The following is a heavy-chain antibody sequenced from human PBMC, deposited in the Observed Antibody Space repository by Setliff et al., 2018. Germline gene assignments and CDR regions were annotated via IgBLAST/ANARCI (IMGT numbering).Heavy chain of an antibody. D-gene: IGHD2-8*01. Sequence: ASVKVSCKASGYTFSDYIINWVRQAPGQGLEWVGWISPYTGKTYFAQKLQGRVTMTTDTSTGIAYMELRSLRSDDTAIYFCARLVRYCTTTTCQRASGAEFWGQGTLVTVSS. V-gene: IGHV1-18*01. J-gene: IGHJ4*02. CDR1: GYTFSDYI. CDR3: ARLVRYCTTTTCQRASGAEF. CDR2: ISPYTGKT.